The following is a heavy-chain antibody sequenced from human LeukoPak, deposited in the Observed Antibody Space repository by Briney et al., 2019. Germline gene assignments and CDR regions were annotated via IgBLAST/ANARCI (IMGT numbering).Heavy chain of an antibody. V-gene: IGHV3-23*01. Sequence: GSLRLSCAASGLTFSSYAMSWVRQAPGKGLEWVSAISGSGGSTYYADSVKGRFTISRDSSKNTLYLQMNSLRAEDTAVYYCAKVLKGSGIFDYWGQGTLVTVSS. CDR3: AKVLKGSGIFDY. CDR1: GLTFSSYA. D-gene: IGHD3-10*01. CDR2: ISGSGGST. J-gene: IGHJ4*02.